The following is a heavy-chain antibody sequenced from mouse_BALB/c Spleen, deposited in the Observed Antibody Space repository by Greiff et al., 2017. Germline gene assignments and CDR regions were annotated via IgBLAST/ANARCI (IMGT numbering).Heavy chain of an antibody. V-gene: IGHV5-6*02. CDR1: GFTFSSYG. CDR3: ARREYGNYPYAMDY. D-gene: IGHD2-10*02. CDR2: ISSGGSYT. J-gene: IGHJ4*01. Sequence: DVMLVESGGDLVKPGGSLKLSCAASGFTFSSYGMSWVRQTPDKRLEWVATISSGGSYTYYPDSVKGRFTISRDNAKNTLYLQMSSLKSEDTAMYYCARREYGNYPYAMDYWGQGTSVTVSS.